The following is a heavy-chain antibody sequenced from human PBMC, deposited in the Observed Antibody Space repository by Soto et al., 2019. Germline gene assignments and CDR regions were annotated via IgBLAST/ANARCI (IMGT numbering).Heavy chain of an antibody. V-gene: IGHV4-34*01. CDR3: ARGVCQKYGPASRDFDY. J-gene: IGHJ4*02. D-gene: IGHD3-10*01. CDR1: GGSFSGYY. Sequence: SETLSLTCAVYGGSFSGYYWSWIRQPPGKGLEWIGEINHSGSTNYNPSLKSRVTISVDTSKNQFSLKLSSVTAADTAVYYCARGVCQKYGPASRDFDYCGQATLVTVSS. CDR2: INHSGST.